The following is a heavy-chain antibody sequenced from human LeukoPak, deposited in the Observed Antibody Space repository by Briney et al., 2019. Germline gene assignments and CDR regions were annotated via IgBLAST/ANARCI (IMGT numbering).Heavy chain of an antibody. CDR3: ASGRPLGFDY. V-gene: IGHV4-59*01. Sequence: SETLSLTCTVSGDSISSYYWTWIRQPPGKGLEWIGYIYYSGTTNYNPSLKSRVTISVDTSKNQFSLKLSSVTAADTAVYYCASGRPLGFDYWGQGTLVTVSS. D-gene: IGHD1-26*01. J-gene: IGHJ4*02. CDR1: GDSISSYY. CDR2: IYYSGTT.